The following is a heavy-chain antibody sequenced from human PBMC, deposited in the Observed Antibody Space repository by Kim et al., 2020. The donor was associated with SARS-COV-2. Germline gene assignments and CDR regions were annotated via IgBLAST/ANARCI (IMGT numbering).Heavy chain of an antibody. Sequence: GGSLRLSCAASGFTFNIYAMSWVRQAPGKGLEWVSGIRGSGESTTYADSVKGRFTISRDNSKNTLYLQMVRLRVDDTALYYCAEISSGSSGWFEYFQHWGQGTLVTVSS. CDR1: GFTFNIYA. CDR3: AEISSGSSGWFEYFQH. D-gene: IGHD6-19*01. J-gene: IGHJ1*01. CDR2: IRGSGEST. V-gene: IGHV3-23*01.